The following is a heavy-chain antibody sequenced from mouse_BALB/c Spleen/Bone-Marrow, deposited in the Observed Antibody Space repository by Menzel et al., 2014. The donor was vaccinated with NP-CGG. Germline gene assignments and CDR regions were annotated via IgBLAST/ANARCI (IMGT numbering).Heavy chain of an antibody. J-gene: IGHJ2*01. CDR1: GFAFSSYD. V-gene: IGHV5-12-1*01. D-gene: IGHD1-1*01. CDR2: ISSGGGST. Sequence: EVQLQQSGGGLVKPGGSLKLSCAASGFAFSSYDMSWVRQTPEKRLEWVAYISSGGGSTYYPDTVKGRFTISRDNAKNTLCLQMSSLKSEDTAMYYCAREVLRDYFDYWGQGTTLTVSS. CDR3: AREVLRDYFDY.